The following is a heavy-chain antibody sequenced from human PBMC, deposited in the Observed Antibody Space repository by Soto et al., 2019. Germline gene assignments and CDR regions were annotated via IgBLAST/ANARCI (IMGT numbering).Heavy chain of an antibody. J-gene: IGHJ4*02. CDR3: ARGQEVGAHFFDS. CDR2: IGISGDT. CDR1: GFTFNIYG. V-gene: IGHV3-13*04. D-gene: IGHD2-15*01. Sequence: PGGSLRLSCAASGFTFNIYGMHWVRQPTGKGLEWVSTIGISGDTYYAVSVKGRFTISRDNAKNSLSLQMNSLRAGDTALYFCARGQEVGAHFFDSWGQGTQVTVSS.